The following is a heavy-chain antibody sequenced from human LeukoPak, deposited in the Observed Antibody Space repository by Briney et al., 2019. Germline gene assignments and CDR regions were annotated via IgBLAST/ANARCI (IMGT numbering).Heavy chain of an antibody. CDR2: IYWDDDK. D-gene: IGHD7-27*01. Sequence: SGPTLVNPTQTLTLTCTVSGFSLSTSEVGVAWIRQPPGKALEWLAVIYWDDDKRYSPSLQSRLTITKDTSKNQVDLTLTNMDLVERPTNSGATLDKIMKIGKWGFDYGGQGTLVPSPQ. CDR1: GFSLSTSEVG. V-gene: IGHV2-5*02. J-gene: IGHJ4*02. CDR3: ATLDKIMKIGKWGFDY.